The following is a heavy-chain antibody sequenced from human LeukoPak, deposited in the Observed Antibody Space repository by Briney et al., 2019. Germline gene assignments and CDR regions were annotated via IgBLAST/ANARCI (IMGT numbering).Heavy chain of an antibody. Sequence: ESGPTLVKPTQTLTLTCTFSGFSLSTSGVGVGWIRQPPGKALEWLALIYWNDDKRYSPSLKSRLTITKDTSKNQVVLTMTNMDPVDTATYYCAHRRQSSSFRPGLYYFDYWGRGTLVTVSS. V-gene: IGHV2-5*01. J-gene: IGHJ4*02. D-gene: IGHD6-13*01. CDR3: AHRRQSSSFRPGLYYFDY. CDR2: IYWNDDK. CDR1: GFSLSTSGVG.